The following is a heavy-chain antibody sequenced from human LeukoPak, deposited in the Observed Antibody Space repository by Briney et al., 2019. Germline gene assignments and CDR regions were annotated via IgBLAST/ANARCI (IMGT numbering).Heavy chain of an antibody. J-gene: IGHJ4*02. CDR3: TTGLRAADTN. D-gene: IGHD6-13*01. Sequence: GGSLRLSCAASGFTFSTYAMSWVRQAPGKGLEWVSTIGGNGGYTYYGDSVKGRFTISRDNSKNTLYLQMNSLKTEDTAVYYCTTGLRAADTNWGLGTLVTVSS. V-gene: IGHV3-23*01. CDR2: IGGNGGYT. CDR1: GFTFSTYA.